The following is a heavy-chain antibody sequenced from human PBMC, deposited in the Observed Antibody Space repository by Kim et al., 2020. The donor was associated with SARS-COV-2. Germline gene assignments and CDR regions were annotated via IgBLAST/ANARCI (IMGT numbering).Heavy chain of an antibody. V-gene: IGHV3-30-3*01. CDR2: ISYDGSNK. J-gene: IGHJ6*03. Sequence: GGSLRLSCAASGFTFSSYAMHWVRQAPGKGLEWVAVISYDGSNKYYADSVKGRFTISRDNSKNTLYLQMNSLRAEDTAVYYCARDHDFWSGYVWGATEGLDYMDVWGKGTTVTVSS. CDR1: GFTFSSYA. CDR3: ARDHDFWSGYVWGATEGLDYMDV. D-gene: IGHD3-3*01.